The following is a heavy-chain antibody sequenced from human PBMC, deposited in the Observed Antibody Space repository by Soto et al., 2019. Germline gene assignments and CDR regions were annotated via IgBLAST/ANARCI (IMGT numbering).Heavy chain of an antibody. CDR2: VHISGHS. D-gene: IGHD1-1*01. V-gene: IGHV4-4*02. CDR3: ARVRQGCSANNCYFDP. J-gene: IGHJ5*01. CDR1: GGSVRAPDW. Sequence: QVHLQESGPGLVAPSGTLSLTCTLSGGSVRAPDWLNWVRQSPDKGLEWIAEVHISGHSNYNPSLRSRVSVSIDSSKHQFYLNLNSVTDADTAIYYCARVRQGCSANNCYFDPWGQGTQVTISS.